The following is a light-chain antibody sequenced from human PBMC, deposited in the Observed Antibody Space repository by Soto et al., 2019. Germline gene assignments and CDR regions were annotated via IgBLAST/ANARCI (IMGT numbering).Light chain of an antibody. CDR1: QSVYSNF. CDR2: GAS. J-gene: IGKJ1*01. V-gene: IGKV3-20*01. Sequence: EIVLTQSPGTLSLSPGERATLSCRASQSVYSNFLAWYQQKPGQAPRLLIYGASSRATGIPDRFSGSASGTDFSLTISRLEPEDFAMYYCQQYGVSWTFGQGTKVDIK. CDR3: QQYGVSWT.